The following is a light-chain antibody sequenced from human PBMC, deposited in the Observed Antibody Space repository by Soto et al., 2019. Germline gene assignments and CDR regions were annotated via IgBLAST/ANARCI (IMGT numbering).Light chain of an antibody. CDR2: EVT. Sequence: QSALTQPASVSGSPGQSITISCTGTSSDIGGYSYVSWYQHHPGKAPKLILYEVTYRPSGVSNRFSGSKSGNTASLTISGLQAEDEADYYCSSFTDTNSHVLFGGGTKLTVL. CDR3: SSFTDTNSHVL. J-gene: IGLJ2*01. CDR1: SSDIGGYSY. V-gene: IGLV2-14*01.